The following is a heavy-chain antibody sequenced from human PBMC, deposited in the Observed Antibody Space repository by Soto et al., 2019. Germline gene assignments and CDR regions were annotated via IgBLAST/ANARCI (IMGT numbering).Heavy chain of an antibody. J-gene: IGHJ4*02. Sequence: QVQLVQSGAEVKKPGSSVKVSCKTSRNTFRTYSVNWVRQAPGQGLEWMGGIIPILGKPNYAQNFQGRVTITADESTSTVYLELRSLGSEDTAVYYCARLWSIADLDSWGQRTRVTVST. V-gene: IGHV1-69*12. CDR3: ARLWSIADLDS. CDR2: IIPILGKP. CDR1: RNTFRTYS. D-gene: IGHD6-6*01.